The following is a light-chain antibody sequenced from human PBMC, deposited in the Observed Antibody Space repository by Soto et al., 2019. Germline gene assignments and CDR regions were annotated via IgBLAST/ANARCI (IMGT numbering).Light chain of an antibody. CDR1: QSVSSN. CDR2: GAS. Sequence: EIVMTQSPATLSVSPGGRATLSSRASQSVSSNFAWYQQKPGQAPRLLIYGASTRATGIPARFSGSRSGTEFTLTVSSLQSEAFAVYYCQQYNNWPYTFGQGTELEIK. CDR3: QQYNNWPYT. V-gene: IGKV3-15*01. J-gene: IGKJ2*01.